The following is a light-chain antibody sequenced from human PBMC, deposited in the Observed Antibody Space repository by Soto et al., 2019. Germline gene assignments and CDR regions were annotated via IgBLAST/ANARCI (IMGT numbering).Light chain of an antibody. CDR2: DAS. J-gene: IGKJ1*01. Sequence: IQMTQSPSTLSGSVGDRVTITCRASQTISSWLAWYQQKPGKAPKLLIYDASTLESGVPSRFSGSGSGTEFTLTISSLQPDDFATYYCQQYNNYPRTFGQGTKVDIK. CDR1: QTISSW. V-gene: IGKV1-5*01. CDR3: QQYNNYPRT.